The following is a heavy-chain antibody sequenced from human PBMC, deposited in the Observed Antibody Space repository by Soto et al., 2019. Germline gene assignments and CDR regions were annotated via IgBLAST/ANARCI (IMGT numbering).Heavy chain of an antibody. CDR1: GFAFSSYE. CDR3: ATLSGSPLPSIPGGVDFDY. D-gene: IGHD1-26*01. CDR2: ISSSGSTI. V-gene: IGHV3-48*03. Sequence: EVQLVESGGGLVQPGGSLRLSCAASGFAFSSYEMNWVRQAPGKGLEWVSYISSSGSTIYYADSVKGRFTISRDNAKNSLYLQMNSLRAEDTAVYYCATLSGSPLPSIPGGVDFDYWGQGTLVTVSS. J-gene: IGHJ4*02.